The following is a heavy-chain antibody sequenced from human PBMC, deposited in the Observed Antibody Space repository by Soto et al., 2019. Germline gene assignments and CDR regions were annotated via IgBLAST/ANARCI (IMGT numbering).Heavy chain of an antibody. CDR2: IYYSGST. CDR3: ARDKGARSDSQDDAFDI. D-gene: IGHD1-26*01. Sequence: SETLSLTXTVSGGSISSGGYYWSWIRQHPGKGLEWIGYIYYSGSTYYNPSLKSRVTISVDTSKNQFSLKLSSVTAADTAVYYCARDKGARSDSQDDAFDIWGQGTMVTVSS. J-gene: IGHJ3*02. V-gene: IGHV4-31*02. CDR1: GGSISSGGYY.